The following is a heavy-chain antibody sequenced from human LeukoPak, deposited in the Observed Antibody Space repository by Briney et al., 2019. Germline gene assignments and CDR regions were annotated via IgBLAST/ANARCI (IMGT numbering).Heavy chain of an antibody. V-gene: IGHV4-38-2*02. CDR2: IFHTGKT. Sequence: SETLSLTCTVSGHSVTSDFYGGWIRQLPGKGLEWIGTIFHTGKTYYNPSLKSRVTISVDTSKNQFSLKLSSVTAADTAVYYCARGREDCSGGSCYIHNWFDPWGQGTLVTVSS. J-gene: IGHJ5*02. D-gene: IGHD2-15*01. CDR1: GHSVTSDFY. CDR3: ARGREDCSGGSCYIHNWFDP.